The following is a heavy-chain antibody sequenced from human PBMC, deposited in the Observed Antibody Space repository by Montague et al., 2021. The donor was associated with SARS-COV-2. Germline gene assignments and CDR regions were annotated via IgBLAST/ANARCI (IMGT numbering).Heavy chain of an antibody. D-gene: IGHD6-13*01. V-gene: IGHV4-59*01. CDR2: IYNSGST. Sequence: SETLSLTCTVSGGSISRYSCSWIRQPPGRGLEWIGYIYNSGSTNXNSSRTSRVTISVDTSKNQFSLKLSSVAAADTAVYYCARVGRGSSWYEVAFDIWGQGTMVTVSS. CDR1: GGSISRYS. CDR3: ARVGRGSSWYEVAFDI. J-gene: IGHJ3*02.